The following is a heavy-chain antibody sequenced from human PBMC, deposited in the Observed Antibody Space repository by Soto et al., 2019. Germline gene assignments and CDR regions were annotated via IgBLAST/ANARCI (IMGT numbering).Heavy chain of an antibody. Sequence: QVQLVQSGAEVKNPGASVKLSCKASGYTFTSFYIHWVRQAPGQGLEWMAIINPNGGSTNYAPNLQGRVTLTRDTSTNTVYIELSSLGSEDTAVYYCARGLTSDDYWGQGTLVTVSS. V-gene: IGHV1-46*01. D-gene: IGHD7-27*01. J-gene: IGHJ4*02. CDR1: GYTFTSFY. CDR3: ARGLTSDDY. CDR2: INPNGGST.